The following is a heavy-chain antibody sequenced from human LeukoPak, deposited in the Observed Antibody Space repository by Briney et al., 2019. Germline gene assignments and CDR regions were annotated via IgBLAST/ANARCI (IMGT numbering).Heavy chain of an antibody. CDR2: INPNSGGT. CDR3: ARTKNMVRGVTPLSVLYYYYYMDV. V-gene: IGHV1-2*02. CDR1: GYTFTGYY. J-gene: IGHJ6*03. Sequence: ASVKVSCKASGYTFTGYYMHWVQQAPGQGLEWMGWINPNSGGTNYAQKFQGRVTMTRDTSISTAYMELSRLRSDDTAVYYCARTKNMVRGVTPLSVLYYYYYMDVWGKGTTVTISS. D-gene: IGHD3-10*01.